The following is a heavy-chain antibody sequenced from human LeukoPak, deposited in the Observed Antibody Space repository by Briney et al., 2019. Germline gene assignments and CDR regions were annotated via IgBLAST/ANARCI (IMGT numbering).Heavy chain of an antibody. CDR1: GYTFTDYY. CDR3: ATGWAYGVIIMPPGY. V-gene: IGHV1-2*02. D-gene: IGHD3-10*01. Sequence: ASVKVSCKASGYTFTDYYMHWVRQAPGQGLEWMGWINPNSGVTNYAQKFQGRVTMTTDTSINTAYMEVSRLTFDDTAIYYCATGWAYGVIIMPPGYWGQGTLVTVSS. J-gene: IGHJ4*02. CDR2: INPNSGVT.